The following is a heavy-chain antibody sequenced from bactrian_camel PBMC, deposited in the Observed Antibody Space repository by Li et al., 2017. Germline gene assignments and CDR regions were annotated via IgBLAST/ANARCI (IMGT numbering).Heavy chain of an antibody. CDR1: GTTYSRYC. CDR3: AADGRDTTGWGEAVRYEYDY. J-gene: IGHJ4*01. V-gene: IGHV3S53*01. CDR2: IDSDDST. D-gene: IGHD5*01. Sequence: QLVESGGGSAQSGGSLRLSCAVSGTTYSRYCMGWFRQAPGKEREGVATIDSDDSTTYAESVKGRFTISRDHAKNMLYLEMHDLKREDTAMYYCAADGRDTTGWGEAVRYEYDYWGRGTQVTVS.